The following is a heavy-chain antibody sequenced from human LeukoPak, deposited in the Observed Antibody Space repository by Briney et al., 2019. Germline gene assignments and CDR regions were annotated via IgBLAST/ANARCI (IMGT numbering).Heavy chain of an antibody. CDR1: GGTFSSYA. CDR2: IIPIFGTA. CDR3: ARVMGIAAAGTVSWFDP. D-gene: IGHD6-13*01. Sequence: RASVKVSCKASGGTFSSYAISWVRQAPGQGLEWMGGIIPIFGTANYAQKFQGRVTITADESTSTAYMELSSLRSEDTAVYYCARVMGIAAAGTVSWFDPWGQGTLVTVSS. V-gene: IGHV1-69*01. J-gene: IGHJ5*02.